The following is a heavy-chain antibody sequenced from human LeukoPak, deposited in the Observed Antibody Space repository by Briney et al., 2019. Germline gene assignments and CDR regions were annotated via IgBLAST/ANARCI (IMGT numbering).Heavy chain of an antibody. CDR1: GGSISSGGYY. Sequence: SQTLSLTCTVSGGSISSGGYYWSWIRQHPWKGLEWIGYIYYSGSTYYNPSLKSRVTISVDTSKNQSSLKLSSVTAADTAVYYCARADSSSWYVDYWGNGTMVTVSS. CDR3: ARADSSSWYVDY. V-gene: IGHV4-31*03. CDR2: IYYSGST. J-gene: IGHJ4*01. D-gene: IGHD6-13*01.